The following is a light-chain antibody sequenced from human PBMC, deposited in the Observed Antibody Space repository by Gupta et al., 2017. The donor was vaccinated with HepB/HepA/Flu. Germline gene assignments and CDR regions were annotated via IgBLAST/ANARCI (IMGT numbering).Light chain of an antibody. CDR2: KAS. CDR1: ESVDNW. V-gene: IGKV1-5*03. CDR3: QQYKTFPYT. Sequence: DIQVTQYPSTLSASIGDRLTNTCRASESVDNWLAWYQQKPGKAPKLLIYKASNSENGVPSRFSGSGSGTEFSLTINSLQPDDFATYYCQQYKTFPYTFGQGTNLHVK. J-gene: IGKJ2*01.